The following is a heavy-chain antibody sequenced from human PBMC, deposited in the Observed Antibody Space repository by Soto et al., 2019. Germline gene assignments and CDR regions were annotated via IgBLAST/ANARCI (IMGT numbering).Heavy chain of an antibody. CDR1: EYSFRIYW. V-gene: IGHV5-10-1*01. J-gene: IGHJ4*02. CDR3: ARHQSGSGNSNFDC. CDR2: VDPNDSFA. Sequence: PGESLKISCQSFEYSFRIYWISWVRQTPGAGLEWMGRVDPNDSFATYSPSFEGHVSISVDKSTNIVYLQWRSLRASDTATNYCARHQSGSGNSNFDCWGQGTPVTVSS. D-gene: IGHD3-10*01.